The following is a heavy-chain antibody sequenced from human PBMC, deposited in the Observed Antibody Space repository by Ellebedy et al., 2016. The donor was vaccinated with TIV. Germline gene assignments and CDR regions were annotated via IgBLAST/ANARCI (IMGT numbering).Heavy chain of an antibody. CDR1: GYTFTGYY. J-gene: IGHJ4*02. V-gene: IGHV1-2*02. D-gene: IGHD6-19*01. CDR3: ARDLAFSSGWKTWGFDY. CDR2: INPNSGGT. Sequence: AASVKVSCKASGYTFTGYYMHWVRQAPGQGLEWMGWINPNSGGTNYAQKFQGRVTMTRDTSISTAYMELSRLRSDDTAVYYCARDLAFSSGWKTWGFDYWGQGTLVTVSS.